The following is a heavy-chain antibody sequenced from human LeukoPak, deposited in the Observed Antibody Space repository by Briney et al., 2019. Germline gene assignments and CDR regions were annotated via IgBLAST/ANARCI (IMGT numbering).Heavy chain of an antibody. D-gene: IGHD2-15*01. V-gene: IGHV4-34*01. CDR2: INHSGST. CDR3: ARGLGGYCSGGSCRPHNWFAP. Sequence: PSETLSLTCAVYGGSFSGYYWSWIRQPPGKGLEWIGEINHSGSTNYNPSLKSRVTISVDTSKNQFSLKLSSVTAADTAVYYCARGLGGYCSGGSCRPHNWFAPWGQGTLVTVSS. J-gene: IGHJ5*02. CDR1: GGSFSGYY.